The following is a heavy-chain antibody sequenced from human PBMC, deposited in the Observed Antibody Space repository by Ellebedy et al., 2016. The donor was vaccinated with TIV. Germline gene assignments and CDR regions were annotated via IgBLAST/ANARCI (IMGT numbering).Heavy chain of an antibody. CDR1: RYSFTRYW. J-gene: IGHJ4*02. V-gene: IGHV5-51*01. Sequence: GESLKISCKGSRYSFTRYWIGWVRHMPGKGLEWMGIIYPGDSDTRYSPSFQGQVTISVDKSISTAYLQWGSLKASDTAMYYCATSAFYSRWYYFDYWGQGTLVTVSS. D-gene: IGHD6-13*01. CDR3: ATSAFYSRWYYFDY. CDR2: IYPGDSDT.